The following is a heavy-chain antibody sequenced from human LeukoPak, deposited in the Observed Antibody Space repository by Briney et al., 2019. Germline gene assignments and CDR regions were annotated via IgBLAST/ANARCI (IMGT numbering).Heavy chain of an antibody. CDR3: ARGPSKVTSDY. V-gene: IGHV4-38-2*02. J-gene: IGHJ4*02. CDR1: GYSISSGYY. Sequence: PSETLSLTCTVSGYSISSGYYWGGIRQPPGQGVEWIGSIYHSGSTYYNPSLKSRVTISVDTSKNQFSLKLSSVTAADTAVYYCARGPSKVTSDYWGQGTLVTVSS. D-gene: IGHD4-11*01. CDR2: IYHSGST.